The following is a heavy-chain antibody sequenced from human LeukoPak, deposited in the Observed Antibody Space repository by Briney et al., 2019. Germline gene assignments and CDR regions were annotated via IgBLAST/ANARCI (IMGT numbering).Heavy chain of an antibody. D-gene: IGHD3-22*01. CDR3: ARAERPRLYYCDSSGYYPTADY. CDR2: ISAYNGNT. J-gene: IGHJ4*02. V-gene: IGHV1-18*01. Sequence: ASVKVSCKASGYTFTSYGISWVRQAPGQGLEWMGWISAYNGNTNYAQKLQGRVTMTTDTSTSTAYMELRSLRSDDTAVYYCARAERPRLYYCDSSGYYPTADYWGQGTLVTVSS. CDR1: GYTFTSYG.